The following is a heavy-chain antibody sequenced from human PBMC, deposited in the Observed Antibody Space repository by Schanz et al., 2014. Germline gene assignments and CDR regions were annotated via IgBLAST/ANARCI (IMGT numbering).Heavy chain of an antibody. V-gene: IGHV1-2*02. CDR2: INPNTGGT. CDR3: ARGEFGRLFPTWFDP. CDR1: GYTFTSYY. J-gene: IGHJ5*02. D-gene: IGHD3-10*01. Sequence: QVQLVQSGSEVKKPGASVKVSCKSSGYTFTSYYMHWMRQAPGQGLEWMGWINPNTGGTKYAQKFQGRVTMTRDTAINTVYMELSRLTSYDTAVYYCARGEFGRLFPTWFDPWGQGTLVTVSS.